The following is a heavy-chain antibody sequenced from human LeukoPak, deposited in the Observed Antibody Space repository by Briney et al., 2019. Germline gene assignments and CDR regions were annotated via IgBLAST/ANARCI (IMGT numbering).Heavy chain of an antibody. V-gene: IGHV1-2*02. CDR2: INPKRGGT. CDR1: GYIFNDYY. D-gene: IGHD4-23*01. CDR3: ARVRYDYGAKDIDY. Sequence: ASVKVSCKASGYIFNDYYIHWVRQAPGQGLGWMGWINPKRGGTKYVQKFQGRVTMTSETSMSTVYMEMSRLRSDDTAVYYCARVRYDYGAKDIDYWGQGTLVTVSS. J-gene: IGHJ4*02.